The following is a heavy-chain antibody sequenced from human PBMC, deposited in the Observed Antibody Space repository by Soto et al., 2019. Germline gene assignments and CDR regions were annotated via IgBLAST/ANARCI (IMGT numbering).Heavy chain of an antibody. D-gene: IGHD5-18*01. J-gene: IGHJ6*02. CDR2: ISFDGSNK. CDR1: GFNFGSYA. Sequence: LRLSCEASGFNFGSYAMHWVCQTPGKGLEWVAVISFDGSNKFYAESVKGRITISRDNSKNTLFLQMNSLRPEDTAVYYCARDMGYSYRTGCGLDVWGQGTTVTVSS. CDR3: ARDMGYSYRTGCGLDV. V-gene: IGHV3-30-3*01.